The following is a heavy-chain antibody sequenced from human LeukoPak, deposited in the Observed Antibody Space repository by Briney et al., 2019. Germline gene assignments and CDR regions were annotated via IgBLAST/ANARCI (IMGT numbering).Heavy chain of an antibody. D-gene: IGHD1-26*01. J-gene: IGHJ4*02. CDR2: VSKTGNT. Sequence: SETLSLTCTVSGASLTTHYWAWIRQPPGKGLEWIGFVSKTGNTNCNASLKSRVTISADTSKNTFSLKLSSLTAADTAVYFCARRGAPSKFYYFDSWGQGTLVTVSS. CDR3: ARRGAPSKFYYFDS. CDR1: GASLTTHY. V-gene: IGHV4-59*08.